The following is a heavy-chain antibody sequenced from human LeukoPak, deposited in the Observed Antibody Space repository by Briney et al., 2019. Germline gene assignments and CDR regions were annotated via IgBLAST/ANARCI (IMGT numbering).Heavy chain of an antibody. D-gene: IGHD2-2*01. CDR1: GFTFDDYA. J-gene: IGHJ6*02. Sequence: GGSLRLSCAASGFTFDDYAMHWVRQAPGKGLEWVSGISWNSGSIGYADSVKGRFTISRDNAKNSLYLQMNSLRAEDTALYYCAKQVVPGYYYYYGMDVWGQGPRSPSP. V-gene: IGHV3-9*01. CDR2: ISWNSGSI. CDR3: AKQVVPGYYYYYGMDV.